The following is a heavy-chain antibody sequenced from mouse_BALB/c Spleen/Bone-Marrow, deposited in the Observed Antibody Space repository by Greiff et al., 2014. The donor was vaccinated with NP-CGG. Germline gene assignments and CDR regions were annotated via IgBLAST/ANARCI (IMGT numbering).Heavy chain of an antibody. V-gene: IGHV1-55*01. D-gene: IGHD4-1*01. CDR3: AREKDWVFDY. CDR1: GYTFTSYW. CDR2: IYPGSDST. J-gene: IGHJ2*01. Sequence: QVQLKHSGAELGKPGTSGEMSCKASGYTFTSYWMHWGKQRPGQGLEWIGDIYPGSDSTNYNEKFKSKATLTVDTSSSTAYMQLSSLTSEDSAVYYCAREKDWVFDYWGQGTTLTVSS.